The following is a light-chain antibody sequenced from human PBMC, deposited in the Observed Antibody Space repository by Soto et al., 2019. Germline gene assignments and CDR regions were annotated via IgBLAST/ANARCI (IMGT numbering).Light chain of an antibody. J-gene: IGLJ3*02. CDR2: SVN. CDR3: AAWDDSLSGRV. Sequence: QSVLTQPASASGTPGQRVTISCSGSSSNIGSNFVYWYQQVPGTAPKLLVSSVNQRPSGVPDRFSASKSGTSASLAISGLRSEDEADYYCAAWDDSLSGRVFGGGTQLTVL. V-gene: IGLV1-47*02. CDR1: SSNIGSNF.